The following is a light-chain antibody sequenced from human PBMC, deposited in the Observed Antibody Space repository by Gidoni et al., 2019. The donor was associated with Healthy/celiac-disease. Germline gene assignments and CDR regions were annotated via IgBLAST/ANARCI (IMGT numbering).Light chain of an antibody. V-gene: IGLV2-11*01. CDR1: SSDVGGYNY. CDR3: CSYAGSYTFGVV. CDR2: DVS. J-gene: IGLJ2*01. Sequence: QSALTQPRSVSGSPGQSVTISCTVTSSDVGGYNYVSWYQQHPGKAPKLMIYDVSKRPSGVPDRFSGSKSGNTASLTISGLQAEDEADYYCCSYAGSYTFGVVFGGGTKLTVL.